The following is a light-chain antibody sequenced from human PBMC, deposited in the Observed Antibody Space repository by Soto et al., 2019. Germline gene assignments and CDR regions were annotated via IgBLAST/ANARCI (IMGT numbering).Light chain of an antibody. V-gene: IGLV2-11*01. Sequence: QSALTQPRSVSGSPGQSVTISCTGTSSDVGGYNYVSWYQRHPGKAPKLIISDVTKRPSGVPDRFSSSKSGNTASLTISGLQAEDEADYDCCSYAGSDILIFGGGTKLTVL. CDR1: SSDVGGYNY. J-gene: IGLJ2*01. CDR3: CSYAGSDILI. CDR2: DVT.